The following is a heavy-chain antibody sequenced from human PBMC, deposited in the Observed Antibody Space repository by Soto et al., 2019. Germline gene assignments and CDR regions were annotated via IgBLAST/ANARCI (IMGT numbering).Heavy chain of an antibody. Sequence: SETLSLTCTVSGGSISSSRYYWGWIRQPPGKGLEWIGSIYYSGSTYYNPSLKSRVTISVDTSKNQFSLKLSSVTAADTAVYYCARTSLGYCSSTSCYGFGYYYYYMDVWGKGTTVTVSS. CDR1: GGSISSSRYY. D-gene: IGHD2-2*01. V-gene: IGHV4-39*01. J-gene: IGHJ6*03. CDR3: ARTSLGYCSSTSCYGFGYYYYYMDV. CDR2: IYYSGST.